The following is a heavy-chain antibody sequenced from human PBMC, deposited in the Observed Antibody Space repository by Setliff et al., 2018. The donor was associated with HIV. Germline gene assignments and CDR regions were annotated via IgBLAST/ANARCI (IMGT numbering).Heavy chain of an antibody. D-gene: IGHD7-27*01. CDR1: GFTFSSYS. V-gene: IGHV4-31*02. CDR3: ARVPNWGEAPFAFDV. J-gene: IGHJ3*01. CDR2: IFGSGIT. Sequence: LRLSCAASGFTFSSYSMNWIRQRPGKGLEWIGYIFGSGITYYNPSLKSRLRISIDTSANQFSVELSSVTAADTALYFCARVPNWGEAPFAFDVWGLGTMVTVSS.